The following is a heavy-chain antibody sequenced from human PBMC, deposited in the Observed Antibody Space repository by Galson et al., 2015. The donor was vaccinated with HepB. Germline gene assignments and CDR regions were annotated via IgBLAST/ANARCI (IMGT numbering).Heavy chain of an antibody. Sequence: SLRLSCAASGFTFSNAWMSWVRQAPGKGLEWVGRIKSKTDGGTTDYAAPVKGRFTISRDDSKNTLYLQMNSLKTEDTAVYYCTTDLGYYDSSGYPYYFDYWGQGTQVTVSS. V-gene: IGHV3-15*01. CDR1: GFTFSNAW. J-gene: IGHJ4*02. CDR3: TTDLGYYDSSGYPYYFDY. CDR2: IKSKTDGGTT. D-gene: IGHD3-22*01.